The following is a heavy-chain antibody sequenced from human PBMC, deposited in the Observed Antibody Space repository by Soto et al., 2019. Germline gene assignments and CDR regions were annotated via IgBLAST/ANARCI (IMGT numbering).Heavy chain of an antibody. CDR3: AKGSASGRPYYFDY. CDR2: ISDSGGDT. Sequence: EVQLLESGGGFVQPGGSLRLSCAASGFTCSSYAMSWVRQASGKGLEWVSSISDSGGDTYHADSVKGRFTNSRDNSKNTFYNQSNSLKAEDTAVYYYAKGSASGRPYYFDYWGQGTMVTVSS. CDR1: GFTCSSYA. D-gene: IGHD5-12*01. J-gene: IGHJ4*02. V-gene: IGHV3-23*01.